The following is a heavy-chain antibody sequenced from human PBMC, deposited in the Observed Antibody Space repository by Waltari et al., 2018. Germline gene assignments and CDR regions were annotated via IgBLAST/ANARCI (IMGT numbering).Heavy chain of an antibody. CDR2: IENEVGDG. J-gene: IGHJ5*02. CDR3: ARDKPHSWFDP. CDR1: GFTIRNYW. V-gene: IGHV3-74*01. Sequence: EERLVEYGGALVQPGGSLRLSCVASGFTIRNYWMHWVRQVPGKGLVWVFRIENEVGDGIYAESVKGRFTVSRDNSMNTVYLQMDSLRVEDTAVYYCARDKPHSWFDPWGQGTLVTVSS.